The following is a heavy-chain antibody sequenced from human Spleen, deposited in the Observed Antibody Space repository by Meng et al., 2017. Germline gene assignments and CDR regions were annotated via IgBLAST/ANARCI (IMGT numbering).Heavy chain of an antibody. CDR1: GDSISSRDW. CDR2: ISQGNGRT. D-gene: IGHD2-21*01. CDR3: VRNEGYSFSA. J-gene: IGHJ5*02. Sequence: QVQLQESGPGLVKPSGTLSLTCAVSGDSISSRDWWSWVRQPPGKGLEWIGEISQGNGRTNYNPSLKSRVTISLDKSKNQFSLNVNSVTAADTAVYYCVRNEGYSFSAWGQGTLVTVSS. V-gene: IGHV4-4*02.